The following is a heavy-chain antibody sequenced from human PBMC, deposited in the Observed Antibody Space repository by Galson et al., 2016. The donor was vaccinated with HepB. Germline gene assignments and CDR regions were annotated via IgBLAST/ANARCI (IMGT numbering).Heavy chain of an antibody. V-gene: IGHV4-39*01. Sequence: TCIVSGGSISSSSYYWGWVRQPPGKGLEWIGSIYYSGTTYYNPSLKSRVTISVDTSKNQFSLKLSSVTAADTAVYYCARAYSSGWTGNYYGMDVWGKGTTVTVSS. J-gene: IGHJ6*04. CDR2: IYYSGTT. CDR1: GGSISSSSYY. D-gene: IGHD6-19*01. CDR3: ARAYSSGWTGNYYGMDV.